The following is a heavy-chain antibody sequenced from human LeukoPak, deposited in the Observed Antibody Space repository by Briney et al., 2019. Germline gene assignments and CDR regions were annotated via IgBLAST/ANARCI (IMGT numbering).Heavy chain of an antibody. V-gene: IGHV3-48*01. CDR3: ARALPYCSSTSCYLDYYYYYMDV. Sequence: GGSLRLSCAASGFTFSDHSMNWVRQAPGRGLEWISYISHESGTTYYADSVKGRFTISKDDAKDSVYLQMNSLRAEDTAVYYCARALPYCSSTSCYLDYYYYYMDVWGKGTTVTVSS. D-gene: IGHD2-2*01. J-gene: IGHJ6*03. CDR1: GFTFSDHS. CDR2: ISHESGTT.